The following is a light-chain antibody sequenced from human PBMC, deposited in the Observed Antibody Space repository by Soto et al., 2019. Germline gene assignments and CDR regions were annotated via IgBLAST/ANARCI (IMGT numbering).Light chain of an antibody. CDR1: QAIHTY. CDR3: QQSYSNLYS. V-gene: IGKV1-39*01. CDR2: AAS. Sequence: DIQMTQSPPSLSASVGDRINITCRAGQAIHTYVNWFQVKPGQAPKLLIFAASALQSGVPSRFSGTASGTDFTLTISSLQPEDFATYYCQQSYSNLYSFGGGTKVDIK. J-gene: IGKJ4*01.